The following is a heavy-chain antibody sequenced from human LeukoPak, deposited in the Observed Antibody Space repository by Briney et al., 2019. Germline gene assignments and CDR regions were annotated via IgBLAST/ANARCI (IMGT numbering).Heavy chain of an antibody. J-gene: IGHJ6*03. V-gene: IGHV3-9*01. CDR3: ARGSPPIVVVPAASGHYYYYYYMDV. CDR1: GFTFDDHG. D-gene: IGHD2-2*01. CDR2: ISWSSGII. Sequence: GGSLRLSCAASGFTFDDHGMHWVRQAPGKGLEWVSGISWSSGIIGYADSVKGRFTISRDNAKNSLYLQMDSLRAEDTAVYYCARGSPPIVVVPAASGHYYYYYYMDVWGKGTTVTVSS.